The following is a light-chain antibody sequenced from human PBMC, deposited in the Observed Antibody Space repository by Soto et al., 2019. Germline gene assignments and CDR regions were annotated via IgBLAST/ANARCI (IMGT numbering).Light chain of an antibody. CDR3: CSYAGSSTWV. CDR2: EVS. Sequence: QSVLTQPASVSGSPGQSITISCTGTSSDVGSYNLVSWYQQHPGKAPKVMIYEVSKRPSGVSNRFSGSKSGNTASLTISGLQAEDEADYYCCSYAGSSTWVFGGGTKPTVL. CDR1: SSDVGSYNL. V-gene: IGLV2-23*02. J-gene: IGLJ3*02.